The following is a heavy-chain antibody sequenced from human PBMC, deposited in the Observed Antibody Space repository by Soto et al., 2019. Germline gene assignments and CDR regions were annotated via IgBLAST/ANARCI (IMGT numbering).Heavy chain of an antibody. V-gene: IGHV3-49*04. CDR3: TRIGPEAAMRWYFDY. Sequence: HPGGALRLSCQTSGVTFGDYAFNWVRQAPGRGLEWVGFIRATPAGGTAEYAASVKDRFTVSRDASSSTAYLQMDSLRTEDTAVYFCTRIGPEAAMRWYFDYWGQGTLVPVSS. CDR1: GVTFGDYA. D-gene: IGHD2-2*01. J-gene: IGHJ4*02. CDR2: IRATPAGGTA.